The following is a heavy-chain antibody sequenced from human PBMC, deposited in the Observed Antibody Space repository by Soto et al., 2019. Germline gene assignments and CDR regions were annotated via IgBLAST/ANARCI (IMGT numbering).Heavy chain of an antibody. Sequence: QVQLVQSGAEVKKPGSSVKVSCKASGGTFSSYAISWVRQAPGQGLEWMGGIIPIFGTANYAQKFQGRVTITADKSTSTAYMELSSLRSEDTAVYYCAREYRNVVPAAGPDYYYYGMDVWGQGTTVTVSS. CDR2: IIPIFGTA. V-gene: IGHV1-69*06. J-gene: IGHJ6*02. CDR3: AREYRNVVPAAGPDYYYYGMDV. CDR1: GGTFSSYA. D-gene: IGHD2-2*01.